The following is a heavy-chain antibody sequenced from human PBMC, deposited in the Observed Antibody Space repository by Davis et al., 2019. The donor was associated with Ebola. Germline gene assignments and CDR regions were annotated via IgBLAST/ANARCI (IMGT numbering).Heavy chain of an antibody. J-gene: IGHJ6*04. CDR2: IYSGGST. D-gene: IGHD3-3*01. CDR3: AKSGLSFGVVKYHYGMDV. CDR1: GGSVSSNSHY. Sequence: ETLSLTCTISGGSVSSNSHYWAWVRQAPGKGLEWVSVIYSGGSTYYADSVKGRFTISRDNSKNTLYLQMNSLRAEDTAVYYCAKSGLSFGVVKYHYGMDVWGKGTTVTVSS. V-gene: IGHV3-53*01.